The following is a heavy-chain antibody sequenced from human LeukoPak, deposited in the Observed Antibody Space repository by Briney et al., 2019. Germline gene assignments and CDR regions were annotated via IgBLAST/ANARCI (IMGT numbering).Heavy chain of an antibody. V-gene: IGHV1-24*01. J-gene: IGHJ3*02. CDR3: ATIYGLWFGEGDAFDI. CDR2: FDPEDGET. D-gene: IGHD3-10*01. Sequence: ASVKVSCKVSGYTLTELSMHWVRQGPGKGLEWMGGFDPEDGETIYAQKFQGRVTMTEDTSTDTAYMELSSLRSEDTAVYYCATIYGLWFGEGDAFDIWGQGTMVTVSS. CDR1: GYTLTELS.